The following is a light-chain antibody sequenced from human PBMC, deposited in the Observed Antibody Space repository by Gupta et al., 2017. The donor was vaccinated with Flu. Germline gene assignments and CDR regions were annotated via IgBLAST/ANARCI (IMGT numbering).Light chain of an antibody. Sequence: QLVLTQSPSASASLGASVKLTCTLSSGHSSDAIAWHQQQPERGPRLLMKLNSDGSHSKGDGIPDRFSGSSSGAERYLTISRLQSEDEADFYCQTWGTAWVFGGGTKLTVL. CDR2: LNSDGSH. V-gene: IGLV4-69*01. CDR1: SGHSSDA. CDR3: QTWGTAWV. J-gene: IGLJ3*02.